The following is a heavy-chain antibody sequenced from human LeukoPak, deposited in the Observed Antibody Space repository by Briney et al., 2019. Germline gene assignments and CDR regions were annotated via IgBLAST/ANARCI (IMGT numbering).Heavy chain of an antibody. Sequence: SETLSLTCTVSGGSISSSSYYWGWIRQPPGKGLEWIGSIYYSGSTYYNPSLKSRVTISVDTSKNQFSLKLSSVTAADTAVYYCARHGGLIAALYYYYYMDVWGKGTTVTVSS. CDR2: IYYSGST. CDR3: ARHGGLIAALYYYYYMDV. J-gene: IGHJ6*03. D-gene: IGHD6-6*01. V-gene: IGHV4-39*01. CDR1: GGSISSSSYY.